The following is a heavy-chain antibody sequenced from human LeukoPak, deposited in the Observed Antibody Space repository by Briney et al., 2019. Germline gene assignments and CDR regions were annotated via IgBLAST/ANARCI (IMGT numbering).Heavy chain of an antibody. CDR1: GFTFSTYS. CDR3: ARDYYDSSGYFYPNAFDI. V-gene: IGHV3-48*02. D-gene: IGHD3-22*01. J-gene: IGHJ3*02. CDR2: ISSSSRTI. Sequence: PGGSLRLSCAASGFTFSTYSMNWVRQAPGEGLEWISYISSSSRTIYYADSVKGRLTISSDNAKNSLYLQMNSLRDEDTAVYYCARDYYDSSGYFYPNAFDIWGQGTMVTDSS.